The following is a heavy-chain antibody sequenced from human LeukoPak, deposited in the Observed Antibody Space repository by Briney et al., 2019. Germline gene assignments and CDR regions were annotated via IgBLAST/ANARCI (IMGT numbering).Heavy chain of an antibody. Sequence: GGSLRLSCAASGFTFSSYTLIWVRQAPGKGLEWVSCISSSSSYIHYADSVKGRFTISRDNARNSLYLQMNSLRAEDTAVYYCARDLMDYDVSTGLHHYYMDVWGQGTTVTVSS. J-gene: IGHJ6*02. CDR3: ARDLMDYDVSTGLHHYYMDV. CDR2: ISSSSSYI. V-gene: IGHV3-21*01. D-gene: IGHD3-9*01. CDR1: GFTFSSYT.